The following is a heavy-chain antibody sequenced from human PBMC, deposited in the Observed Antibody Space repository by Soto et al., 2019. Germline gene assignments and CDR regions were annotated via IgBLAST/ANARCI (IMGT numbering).Heavy chain of an antibody. CDR3: ARVGTIVVVTAAEEAAFDI. D-gene: IGHD2-2*01. CDR1: AYTFTSSY. CDR2: LNPSGGMT. Sequence: ASVKVSCKASAYTFTSSYRPWVRQVPGQGLEWMGILNPSGGMTRYAQKFKGRVTMTRDTATSTVYMEMSSLRSEDKAVYYCARVGTIVVVTAAEEAAFDIWG. J-gene: IGHJ3*02. V-gene: IGHV1-46*01.